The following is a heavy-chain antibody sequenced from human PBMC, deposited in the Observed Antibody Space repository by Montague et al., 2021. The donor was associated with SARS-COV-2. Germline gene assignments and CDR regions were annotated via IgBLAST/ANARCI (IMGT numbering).Heavy chain of an antibody. D-gene: IGHD3-10*01. V-gene: IGHV4-39*01. J-gene: IGHJ4*02. CDR3: ARRGWFGELL. CDR2: IYYSGST. Sequence: SETLSLTCSVSGGSISSSSNYWGWIHQPPGKGLEWIGNIYYSGSTHYKSSLKSRVTISVDTSKNQFSLKLSSVTAADTAVYYCARRGWFGELLWGQGTLVTVSS. CDR1: GGSISSSSNY.